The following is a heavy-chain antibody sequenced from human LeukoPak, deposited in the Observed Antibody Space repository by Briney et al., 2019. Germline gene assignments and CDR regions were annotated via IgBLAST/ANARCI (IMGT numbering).Heavy chain of an antibody. J-gene: IGHJ4*02. Sequence: SETLSLTCFVSGGSISSGGHYWGWIRQRPGKGLEWIGSIYYSGSTYYNPSLNSRVTMFIDMSENHFSLKMSSVTATDTAVYYCARLVCGGGSCPAEFDYWGQGTLVTVSS. CDR2: IYYSGST. D-gene: IGHD2-15*01. CDR3: ARLVCGGGSCPAEFDY. CDR1: GGSISSGGHY. V-gene: IGHV4-39*02.